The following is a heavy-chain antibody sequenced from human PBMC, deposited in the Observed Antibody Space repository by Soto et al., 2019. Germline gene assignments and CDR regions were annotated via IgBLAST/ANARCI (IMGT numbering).Heavy chain of an antibody. J-gene: IGHJ5*02. CDR1: GGTFSSYA. CDR2: IIPIFGTA. CDR3: XXXXXXXXXXXXRYESWFDP. D-gene: IGHD1-1*01. V-gene: IGHV1-69*01. Sequence: QVQLVQSGAEVKKPGSSVKVSCKASGGTFSSYAISWVRQAPGQGLEWMGGIIPIFGTANYAQKFQGRVTITADESTSTAYMELXXXXXXXXXXXXXXXXXXXXXXXXXRYESWFDPWGQGTLVTVSS.